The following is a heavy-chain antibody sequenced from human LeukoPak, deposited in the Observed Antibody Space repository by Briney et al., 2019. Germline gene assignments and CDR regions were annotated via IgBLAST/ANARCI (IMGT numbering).Heavy chain of an antibody. D-gene: IGHD1-7*01. CDR2: IGTAGDT. CDR1: GFTFSSYD. J-gene: IGHJ5*01. CDR3: AKKIGNYDWFDS. V-gene: IGHV3-13*01. Sequence: QAGGSLRLSCAASGFTFSSYDMHWVRQATGKGLEWVSAIGTAGDTYYPGSVKGRFTISRDNSRNTLYLQMNSLREEDTAVYYCAKKIGNYDWFDSWGQGTLVTVSS.